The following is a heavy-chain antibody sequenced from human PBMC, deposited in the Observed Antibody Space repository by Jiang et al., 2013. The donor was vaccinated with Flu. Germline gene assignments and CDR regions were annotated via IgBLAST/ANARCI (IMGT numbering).Heavy chain of an antibody. D-gene: IGHD2-8*01. CDR2: XFNSNTGSA. V-gene: IGHV4-31*03. Sequence: GLVKPSQNLSLTCTVSGVSIRSGGYYWTWIRQHPGKGLEWIGYXFNSNTGSADYNPSLKSRVTMSADTSKNHLYLKLGSVTAADTAVYYCVTSNAGPDEYWGQGILVTVSS. CDR3: VTSNAGPDEY. J-gene: IGHJ4*02. CDR1: GVSIRSGGYY.